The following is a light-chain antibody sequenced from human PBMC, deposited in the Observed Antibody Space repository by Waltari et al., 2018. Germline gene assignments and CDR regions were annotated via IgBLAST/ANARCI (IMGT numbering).Light chain of an antibody. V-gene: IGKV1-13*02. Sequence: IQMTQSPSSLPASVGARVTINCRVRQGISSYLDWYQQKPGKAPKLLMYDADRLASGIPSRFSGSGSGTEFTLTISSLQPEDFATYYCQQYNSFPRTFGQGTKVEIK. J-gene: IGKJ1*01. CDR2: DAD. CDR1: QGISSY. CDR3: QQYNSFPRT.